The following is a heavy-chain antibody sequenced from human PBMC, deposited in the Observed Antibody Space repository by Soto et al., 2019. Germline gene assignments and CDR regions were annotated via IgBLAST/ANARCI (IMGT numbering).Heavy chain of an antibody. J-gene: IGHJ6*02. CDR3: ARDQIVVVVAATSYYYYGMDV. D-gene: IGHD2-15*01. V-gene: IGHV3-21*01. Sequence: GGSLRLSCAASGFTFSSYSMNWVRQAPGKGLEWVSSISSSSSYIYYADSVKGRFTISRDNAKNSLYLQMNSLRAEDTAVYYCARDQIVVVVAATSYYYYGMDVWGQGTTVTV. CDR2: ISSSSSYI. CDR1: GFTFSSYS.